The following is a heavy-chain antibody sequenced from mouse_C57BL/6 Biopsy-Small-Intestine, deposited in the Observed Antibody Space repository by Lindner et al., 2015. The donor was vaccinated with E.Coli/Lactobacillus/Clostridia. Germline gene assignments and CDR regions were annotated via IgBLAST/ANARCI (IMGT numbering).Heavy chain of an antibody. Sequence: VQLQESGAELVRPGTSVKVSCKASGYAFTNYLIEWVKQRPGQGLEWIGVINPGSGGTNYNEKFKDKATLTADKSSSTAFMQLSSLTSEDSAVYFCARNYGNNWRVDYWGQGTTLTVSS. CDR1: GYAFTNYL. J-gene: IGHJ2*01. CDR2: INPGSGGT. V-gene: IGHV1-54*01. D-gene: IGHD1-1*01. CDR3: ARNYGNNWRVDY.